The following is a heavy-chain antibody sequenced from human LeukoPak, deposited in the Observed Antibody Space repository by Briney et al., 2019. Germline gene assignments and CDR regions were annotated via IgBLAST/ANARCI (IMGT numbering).Heavy chain of an antibody. CDR1: GFTFSSYT. V-gene: IGHV3-48*04. CDR2: ISPTSTTI. Sequence: GGSLRLSCAASGFTFSSYTVTWVRQAPGKGLDWVSYISPTSTTIYYADSVRGRFTISRDNAKNSLYLQMNSLRVEDAAVYYCARRGNNYGYIDYWGQGTLVTVSS. D-gene: IGHD1/OR15-1a*01. CDR3: ARRGNNYGYIDY. J-gene: IGHJ4*02.